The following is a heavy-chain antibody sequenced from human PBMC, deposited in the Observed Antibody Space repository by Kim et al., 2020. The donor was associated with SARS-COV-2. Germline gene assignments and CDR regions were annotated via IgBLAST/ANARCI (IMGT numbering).Heavy chain of an antibody. CDR2: IIPIFGTA. CDR1: GGTFSSYA. CDR3: ARTTSNKHNDYGDD. J-gene: IGHJ4*02. D-gene: IGHD4-4*01. V-gene: IGHV1-69*06. Sequence: SVKVSCKASGGTFSSYAISWVRQAPGQGLEWMGGIIPIFGTANYAQKFQGRVTITADKSTSTAYMELSSLRSEDTAVYYCARTTSNKHNDYGDDWGQGTLVTVSS.